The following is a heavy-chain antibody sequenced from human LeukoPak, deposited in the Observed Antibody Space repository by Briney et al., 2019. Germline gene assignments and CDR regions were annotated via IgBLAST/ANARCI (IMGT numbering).Heavy chain of an antibody. CDR2: IKQDGSEK. D-gene: IGHD4-23*01. V-gene: IGHV3-7*03. J-gene: IGHJ3*02. CDR3: AKDMVYGGNSRFGAFDI. CDR1: GFTFSSYW. Sequence: GGSLRLSCAASGFTFSSYWMSWVRQAPGKGLEWVANIKQDGSEKYYVDSVKGRFTISRDNAKNSLYLQMNSLRAEDTALYYCAKDMVYGGNSRFGAFDIWGQGTMVTVSS.